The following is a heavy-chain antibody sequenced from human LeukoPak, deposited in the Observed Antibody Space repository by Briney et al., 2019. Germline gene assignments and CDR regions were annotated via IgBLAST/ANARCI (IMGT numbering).Heavy chain of an antibody. CDR2: IYHSGST. CDR3: ARGSLWDWFDP. CDR1: GGSISSYY. Sequence: SETLSLTCTVSGGSISSYYWSWIRQPPGKGLEWIGYIYHSGSTYYNPSLKSRVTISVDRSKNQFSLKLSSVTAADTAVYYCARGSLWDWFDPWGQGTLVTVSS. J-gene: IGHJ5*02. D-gene: IGHD3-10*01. V-gene: IGHV4-59*12.